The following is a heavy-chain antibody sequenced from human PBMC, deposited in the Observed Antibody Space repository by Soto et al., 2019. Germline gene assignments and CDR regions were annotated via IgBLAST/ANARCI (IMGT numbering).Heavy chain of an antibody. CDR3: ATENDYVNY. V-gene: IGHV3-7*03. CDR2: IKQDGSEK. CDR1: GFTFSSYW. Sequence: GGSLRLSCAASGFTFSSYWMSWVRQAPGKGLDWVANIKQDGSEKHYVDSVKGRFTISRDNAKNSLYLQMNSLRAEDTAVYYCATENDYVNYWGQGTLVTVSS. J-gene: IGHJ4*02.